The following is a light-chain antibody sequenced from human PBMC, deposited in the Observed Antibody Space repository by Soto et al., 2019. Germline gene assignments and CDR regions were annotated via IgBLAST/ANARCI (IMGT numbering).Light chain of an antibody. CDR3: QQFNSYPRT. J-gene: IGKJ2*02. CDR2: DAS. CDR1: QGISSA. Sequence: AIHLTQSPPSLSTSVGDRVTITCRASQGISSALAWYQQKPGDPPKLLIYDASNLQSGVPSRFSGSGSGTDFTLTISSLQPEDFATYYCQQFNSYPRTFGQGTKLEIK. V-gene: IGKV1-13*02.